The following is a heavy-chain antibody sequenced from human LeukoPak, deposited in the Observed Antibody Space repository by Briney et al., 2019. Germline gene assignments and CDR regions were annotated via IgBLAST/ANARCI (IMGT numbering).Heavy chain of an antibody. CDR3: ARKAPKKAWFDP. J-gene: IGHJ5*02. V-gene: IGHV4-31*03. Sequence: SETLSLTCTVSGGSISSGGYYWSWIRQHPGKGLEWIGYIYYSGSTYYNPSLKSRVTISIDTSRNQFSLKLSSVTAADTAVYYCARKAPKKAWFDPWGQGTLVTVSS. CDR1: GGSISSGGYY. CDR2: IYYSGST.